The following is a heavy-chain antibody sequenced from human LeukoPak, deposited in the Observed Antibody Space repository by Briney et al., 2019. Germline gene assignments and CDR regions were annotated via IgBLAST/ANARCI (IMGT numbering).Heavy chain of an antibody. V-gene: IGHV4-34*01. Sequence: PSETLSLTCAVYGGSFSGYYWSWIRQPPGKGLEWIGEINHSGSTNYNPSLKSRVTISVDTSKNQFSLKLSSVTAADTAVYYCARASSSYYYYYMDVWGKGTTVTISS. CDR3: ARASSSYYYYYMDV. CDR2: INHSGST. J-gene: IGHJ6*03. CDR1: GGSFSGYY.